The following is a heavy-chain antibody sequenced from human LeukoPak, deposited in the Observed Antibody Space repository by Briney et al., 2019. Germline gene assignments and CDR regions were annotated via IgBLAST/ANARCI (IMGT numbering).Heavy chain of an antibody. CDR1: GITFSDYY. V-gene: IGHV3-11*04. D-gene: IGHD5-18*01. CDR3: ASRPGYSYAFDQ. J-gene: IGHJ4*02. CDR2: ISSSDNNI. Sequence: GGSLRLSCEGTGITFSDYYMNWIRQAQGKGLEWVSSISSSDNNIFYADPVTGRFTISRDPDKTSMHLLMHRLQAEDTDVYYCASRPGYSYAFDQWGQGGLVTVSS.